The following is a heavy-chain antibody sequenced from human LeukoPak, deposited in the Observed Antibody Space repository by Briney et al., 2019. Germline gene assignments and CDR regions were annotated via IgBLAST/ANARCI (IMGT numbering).Heavy chain of an antibody. CDR2: INHSGST. D-gene: IGHD6-6*01. Sequence: SETLSLTCAVYGGSFSGYYWSWIRQPPGKGLEWIGEINHSGSTNYNPSLKSRVTISVDTSKNQFSLKLSSVTAADTAVYYCARGWGAARHLYFDYWGQGTLVTVSS. J-gene: IGHJ4*02. CDR1: GGSFSGYY. V-gene: IGHV4-34*01. CDR3: ARGWGAARHLYFDY.